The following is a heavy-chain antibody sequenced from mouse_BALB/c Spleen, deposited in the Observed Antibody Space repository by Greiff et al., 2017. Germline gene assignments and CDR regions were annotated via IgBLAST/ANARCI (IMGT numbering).Heavy chain of an antibody. CDR1: GFDFSRYW. J-gene: IGHJ3*01. CDR3: ARHYYGSSSAWFAY. D-gene: IGHD1-1*01. V-gene: IGHV4-1*02. CDR2: INPDSSTI. Sequence: EVQGVESGGGLVQPGGSLKLSCAASGFDFSRYWMSWVRQAPGKGLEWIGEINPDSSTINYTPSLKDKFIISRDNAKNTLYLQMSKVRSEDTALYYCARHYYGSSSAWFAYWGQGTLVTVSA.